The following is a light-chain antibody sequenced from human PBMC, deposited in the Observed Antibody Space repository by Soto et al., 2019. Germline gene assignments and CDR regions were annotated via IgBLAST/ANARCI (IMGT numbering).Light chain of an antibody. CDR3: QHYNSYSEA. V-gene: IGKV1-5*03. CDR1: QTISSW. CDR2: KAS. J-gene: IGKJ1*01. Sequence: DIQMTQYPSTLSGSLGDRFTITCRASQTISSWLAWYQQKPGKAPKLLIYKASTLKSGVPSRFSGSGSGTEFTLTISSLQPDDFATYYCQHYNSYSEAFGQGTKV.